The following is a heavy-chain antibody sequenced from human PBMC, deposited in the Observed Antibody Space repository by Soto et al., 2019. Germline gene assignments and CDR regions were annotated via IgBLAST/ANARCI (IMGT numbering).Heavy chain of an antibody. Sequence: QVQLVQSGAEVQKPGSSVKFSCEASGGSFTSYIFTWVRQAPGQGLEWMGRIIPIQGTANYALKFQDRVTITADKSTNTAYMELSSLRPEDTALCYCAKSLVFVAHASMDVWGKGTTVTASS. CDR2: IIPIQGTA. V-gene: IGHV1-69*08. CDR3: AKSLVFVAHASMDV. D-gene: IGHD2-21*01. J-gene: IGHJ6*03. CDR1: GGSFTSYI.